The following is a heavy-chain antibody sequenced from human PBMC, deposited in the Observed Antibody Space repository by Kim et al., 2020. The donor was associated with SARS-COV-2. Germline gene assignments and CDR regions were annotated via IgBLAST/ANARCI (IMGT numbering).Heavy chain of an antibody. CDR2: ISGSGSST. Sequence: GGSLRLSCTASGFTFSSNAMSWVRQFPGGGLEWASAISGSGSSTFYVASVKGRFIISRDNSKNTLYLQMNSLRAEDTAIYYCAGGKGASYWSNLDYWGQGIRVTVSS. CDR1: GFTFSSNA. CDR3: AGGKGASYWSNLDY. J-gene: IGHJ4*02. D-gene: IGHD1-26*01. V-gene: IGHV3-23*01.